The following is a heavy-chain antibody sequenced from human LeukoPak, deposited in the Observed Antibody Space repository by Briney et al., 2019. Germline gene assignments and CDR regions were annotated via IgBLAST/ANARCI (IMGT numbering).Heavy chain of an antibody. CDR3: ARGAYFDY. CDR1: GFIFNDYY. J-gene: IGHJ4*02. CDR2: IRNKAYGGTT. V-gene: IGHV3-71*03. Sequence: PGGSLRLSCAASGFIFNDYYMAWVRQAPGKGLEWVGFIRNKAYGGTTEQTTSVKGRFTVSRDDSKSITYLQMNSLRAEDTAVYYCARGAYFDYWGQGTLVTVSS.